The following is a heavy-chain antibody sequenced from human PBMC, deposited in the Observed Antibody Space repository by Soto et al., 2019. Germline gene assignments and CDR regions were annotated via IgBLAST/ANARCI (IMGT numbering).Heavy chain of an antibody. CDR1: GFPFGGYA. J-gene: IGHJ4*02. CDR2: IKSKTYGETT. CDR3: STVGKWELLRVGSDY. D-gene: IGHD1-26*01. V-gene: IGHV3-49*05. Sequence: EVQLVESGGGLVKPGRSLKLSCTTSGFPFGGYAMSWFRQAPGKGLEWVGFIKSKTYGETTEYAESVKGRFTISRDNSKNIAYLQMDSLRTEDTDVYYCSTVGKWELLRVGSDYWGQGTLVTVSS.